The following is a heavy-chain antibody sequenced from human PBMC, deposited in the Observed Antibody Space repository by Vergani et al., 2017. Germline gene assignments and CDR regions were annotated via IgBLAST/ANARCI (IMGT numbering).Heavy chain of an antibody. D-gene: IGHD6-25*01. CDR2: IYYSGST. Sequence: QLQLQESGPGLVKPSETLSLTCTVSGGSISSSSYYWGWIRQPPGKGLEWIGSIYYSGSTYYNPSLKSRVTISVDTSKNQFSLKLSSVTAADTAVYYCARVAPYSGSSGYWGQGTLVTDSS. J-gene: IGHJ4*02. CDR3: ARVAPYSGSSGY. CDR1: GGSISSSSYY. V-gene: IGHV4-39*07.